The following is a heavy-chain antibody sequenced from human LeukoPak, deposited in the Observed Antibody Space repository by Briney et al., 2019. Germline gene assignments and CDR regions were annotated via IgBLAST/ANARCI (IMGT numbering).Heavy chain of an antibody. CDR2: TSPYNGNT. V-gene: IGHV1-18*01. D-gene: IGHD4-17*01. J-gene: IGHJ4*02. Sequence: ASVKVSCKASGYTFTSYGISWVRQAPGQRLEWMGWTSPYNGNTNYAQKPQGRVAMTTDTSTSTAYMELRSLRSDDTAVYYCARDYGDYGFDYWGQGTLVTVSS. CDR1: GYTFTSYG. CDR3: ARDYGDYGFDY.